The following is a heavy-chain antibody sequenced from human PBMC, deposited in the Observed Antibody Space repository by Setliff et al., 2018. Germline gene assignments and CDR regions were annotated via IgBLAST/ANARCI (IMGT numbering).Heavy chain of an antibody. Sequence: SETLSLTCAVYGGSFSGYYWSWIRQPPGKRLEWIGEIIHSGSTDYNPSLKSRVTISMDTSKNQFSLKVSSVTAADTAVYYCARSFSRSEKFLLDYWGQGALVTVSS. V-gene: IGHV4-34*12. D-gene: IGHD2-15*01. CDR2: IIHSGST. CDR3: ARSFSRSEKFLLDY. J-gene: IGHJ4*02. CDR1: GGSFSGYY.